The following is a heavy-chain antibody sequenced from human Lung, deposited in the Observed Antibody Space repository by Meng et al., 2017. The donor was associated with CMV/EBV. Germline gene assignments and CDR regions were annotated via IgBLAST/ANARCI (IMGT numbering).Heavy chain of an antibody. Sequence: SVKVSCXASGYTFTGYNIHWVRQAPGQGLEWMGWINPHSGDTKYAQKFQGRVTLTTDTSINTAYMEVSRLKSDDTAVFFCARLFHTSLGTNFYYGIDVWGLGTTVTVSS. J-gene: IGHJ6*02. CDR2: INPHSGDT. CDR1: GYTFTGYN. V-gene: IGHV1-2*02. D-gene: IGHD3-3*01. CDR3: ARLFHTSLGTNFYYGIDV.